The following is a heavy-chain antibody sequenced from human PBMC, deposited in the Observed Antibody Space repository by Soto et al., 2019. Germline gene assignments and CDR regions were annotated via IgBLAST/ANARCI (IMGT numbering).Heavy chain of an antibody. J-gene: IGHJ3*02. Sequence: SVKVSCKASGGTFSSYAISWVRQAPGQGLEWMGGIIPIFGTANYAQKFQGRVTITADKSTSTAYMELSSLRSEDTAVYYCARFEVVVVTRNAFDIWGQGTMVTVSS. CDR2: IIPIFGTA. D-gene: IGHD3-22*01. CDR1: GGTFSSYA. V-gene: IGHV1-69*06. CDR3: ARFEVVVVTRNAFDI.